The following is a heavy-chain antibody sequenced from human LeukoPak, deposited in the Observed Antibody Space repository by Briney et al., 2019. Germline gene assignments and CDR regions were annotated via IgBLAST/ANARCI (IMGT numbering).Heavy chain of an antibody. CDR3: ARDGVFYYDSSGYSFFDY. D-gene: IGHD3-22*01. J-gene: IGHJ4*02. CDR2: IYYSGST. CDR1: GGSISSGDYY. Sequence: PSETLSLTCTVSGGSISSGDYYWSWIRQPPGKGLEWIGYIYYSGSTYYNPSLKSRVTISVDTSKNQFSLKLNSVTAADTAVYYCARDGVFYYDSSGYSFFDYWGQGTLVTVSS. V-gene: IGHV4-30-4*08.